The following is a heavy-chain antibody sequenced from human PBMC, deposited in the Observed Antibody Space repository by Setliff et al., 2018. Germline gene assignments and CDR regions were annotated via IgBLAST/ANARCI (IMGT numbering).Heavy chain of an antibody. D-gene: IGHD1-7*01. CDR2: ISTSSSYI. V-gene: IGHV3-21*01. J-gene: IGHJ6*02. CDR1: GFTFSSYS. CDR3: ARDPGTTSSLFGGLDV. Sequence: PVGSLRLSCAASGFTFSSYSMNWARQAPGKGLEWVSSISTSSSYIYYADSVKGRFTISRDNAKKSLFLQMDSLRAEDTAVYFCARDPGTTSSLFGGLDVWGQGTTVTVSS.